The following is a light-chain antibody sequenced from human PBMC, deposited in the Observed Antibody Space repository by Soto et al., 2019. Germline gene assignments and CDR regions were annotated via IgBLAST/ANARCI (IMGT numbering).Light chain of an antibody. CDR2: ATS. Sequence: EVVLTQSPATLSLSPGERATLSCRASQSVSTTYLGWYQQKPGQAPRLLMYATSSRATGIPDRFSGSGSGTDFTLTISRLEPEDFAVYYCQQYNDYYPLTFGGGTKV. CDR1: QSVSTTY. J-gene: IGKJ4*01. V-gene: IGKV3-20*01. CDR3: QQYNDYYPLT.